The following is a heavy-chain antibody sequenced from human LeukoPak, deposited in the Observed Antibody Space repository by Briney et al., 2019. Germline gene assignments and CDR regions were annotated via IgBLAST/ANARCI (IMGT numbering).Heavy chain of an antibody. D-gene: IGHD5-12*01. CDR2: IDWDDDK. CDR3: ARMGYSGYEDY. Sequence: SGPALVKPTQTLTLTCTFSGFSLSTSGMRVSWIRQPPGKALEWLARIDWDDDKLYSTSLKNTLTISKDNSNNQVVLTMTNMDPVDTATYYCARMGYSGYEDYWGQGTLVTVSS. CDR1: GFSLSTSGMR. J-gene: IGHJ4*02. V-gene: IGHV2-70*04.